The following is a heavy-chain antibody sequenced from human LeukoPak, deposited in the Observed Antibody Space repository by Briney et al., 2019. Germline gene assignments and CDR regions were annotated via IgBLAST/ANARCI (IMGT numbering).Heavy chain of an antibody. CDR3: AKGTYYYDSSGYYSTDY. D-gene: IGHD3-22*01. CDR1: GFTFSSYA. V-gene: IGHV3-23*01. CDR2: ISGSGGST. J-gene: IGHJ4*02. Sequence: GGSLRLSCAASGFTFSSYAMSWVRQAPGKGLEWVSAISGSGGSTYYADSVKGRFTISRDNSKNTLYLQMNRLRAEDTAVYYCAKGTYYYDSSGYYSTDYWGQGTLVTVSS.